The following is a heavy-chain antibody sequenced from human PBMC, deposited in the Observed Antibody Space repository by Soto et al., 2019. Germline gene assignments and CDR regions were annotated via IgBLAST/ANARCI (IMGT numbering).Heavy chain of an antibody. V-gene: IGHV4-59*01. CDR1: GGSIRNVY. CDR2: IFHSGNA. D-gene: IGHD2-15*01. J-gene: IGHJ4*01. Sequence: ETLSLTCTVSGGSIRNVYWSWIWQAPGKGLEWIGFIFHSGNAKYNPSLKSRVTISVDTSKNQFSLILDSVTAADTAVYFCARAHAPTLPFDYWGPGTLVNVSS. CDR3: ARAHAPTLPFDY.